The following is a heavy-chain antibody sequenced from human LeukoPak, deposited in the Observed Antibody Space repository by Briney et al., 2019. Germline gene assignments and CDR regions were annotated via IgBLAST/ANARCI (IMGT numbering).Heavy chain of an antibody. CDR1: GFTFSSYS. Sequence: GGSLRLSCAASGFTFSSYSMNWVRQAPGQGLEWVSYISSSSSTIYYADSVKGRFTISRDTAKNTLYLQMNSLRCEDTGVYYCARDWVRGVMRYDYYGMDVWGQGTTVTVSS. D-gene: IGHD3-10*01. J-gene: IGHJ6*02. V-gene: IGHV3-48*01. CDR2: ISSSSSTI. CDR3: ARDWVRGVMRYDYYGMDV.